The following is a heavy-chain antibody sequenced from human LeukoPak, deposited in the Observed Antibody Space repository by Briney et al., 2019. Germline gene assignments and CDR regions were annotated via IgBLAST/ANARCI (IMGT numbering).Heavy chain of an antibody. D-gene: IGHD2-15*01. CDR2: LYYTGSA. CDR3: ARGATYWSGGSCIDS. CDR1: GGSLNRYF. Sequence: PSETLSLTRTVSGGSLNRYFWSCVPQPPGKGREWSGYLYYTGSANYNPSLTSRVTISLDTSKHQFPLRLSSVTAADTAVYYCARGATYWSGGSCIDSWGQGTLVTVSS. V-gene: IGHV4-59*01. J-gene: IGHJ4*02.